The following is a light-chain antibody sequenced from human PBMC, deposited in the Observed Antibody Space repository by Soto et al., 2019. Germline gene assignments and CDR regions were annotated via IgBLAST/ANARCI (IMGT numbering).Light chain of an antibody. CDR2: KAS. J-gene: IGKJ1*01. V-gene: IGKV1-5*03. CDR1: QSISSW. CDR3: QQYYTYWT. Sequence: DIQMTQSPSTLSASIGDRVTITCRASQSISSWLAWYQQKPGKAPKLLIYKASILESGVPSRCSGSGSGPEFSLTISSLQPEDFATYYCQQYYTYWTFAQGTKVEIK.